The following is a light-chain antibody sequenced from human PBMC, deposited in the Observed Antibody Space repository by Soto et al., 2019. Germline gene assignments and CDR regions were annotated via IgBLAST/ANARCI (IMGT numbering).Light chain of an antibody. CDR2: DVS. J-gene: IGLJ1*01. Sequence: SVLAQPASVSGSPGQSITISCTGTSSNVGNFNVVSWYQQHPGKAPKVIIYDVSARPSGVSHRFSGSKSGNTASLTISGLQAEDEADYYCCSYAGSGTNVFGTGTKVTV. CDR1: SSNVGNFNV. V-gene: IGLV2-23*02. CDR3: CSYAGSGTNV.